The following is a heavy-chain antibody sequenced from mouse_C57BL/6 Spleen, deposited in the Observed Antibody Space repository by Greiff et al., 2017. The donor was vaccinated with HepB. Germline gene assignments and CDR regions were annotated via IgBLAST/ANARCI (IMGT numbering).Heavy chain of an antibody. D-gene: IGHD1-1*01. Sequence: VQLQQPGAELVRPGSSVKLSCKASGYTFTSYWMHWVKQRPIQGLEWIGNIDPSDSETHYNQKFKDKATLTVDKSSSTAYMQLSSLTSEDSAVYYCARRHFTGAMDYWGQGTSVTVSS. CDR3: ARRHFTGAMDY. V-gene: IGHV1-52*01. CDR1: GYTFTSYW. J-gene: IGHJ4*01. CDR2: IDPSDSET.